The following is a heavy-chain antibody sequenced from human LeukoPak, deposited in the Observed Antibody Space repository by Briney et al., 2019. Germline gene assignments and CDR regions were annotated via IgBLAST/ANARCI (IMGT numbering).Heavy chain of an antibody. CDR2: ISSSSSYI. Sequence: GGSLRLSCAASGFTFSSYSMNWVRQAPGKGLEWVSSISSSSSYIYYADSVKGRSTISRDNAKNSLYLQMNSLRAEDTAVYYCARDSAPESVAGTSGDDYWGQGTLVTVSS. CDR1: GFTFSSYS. J-gene: IGHJ4*02. CDR3: ARDSAPESVAGTSGDDY. V-gene: IGHV3-21*01. D-gene: IGHD6-19*01.